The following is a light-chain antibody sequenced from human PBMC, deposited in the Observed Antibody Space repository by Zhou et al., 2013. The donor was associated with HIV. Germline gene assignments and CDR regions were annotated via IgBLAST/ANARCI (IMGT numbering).Light chain of an antibody. V-gene: IGKV3-20*01. CDR1: HTISANY. Sequence: EIVLTQSPGTLSLSPGERATLSCRASHTISANYLAWYQQKPGQAPRLLIYGASSRATGIPDRFSGSGSGTDFTLTISRLEPEDFAVFYCQHYVTAPITFGQGTRLEIK. CDR2: GAS. CDR3: QHYVTAPIT. J-gene: IGKJ5*01.